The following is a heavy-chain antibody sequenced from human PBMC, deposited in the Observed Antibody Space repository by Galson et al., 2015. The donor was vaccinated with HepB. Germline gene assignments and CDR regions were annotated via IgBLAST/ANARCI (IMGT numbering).Heavy chain of an antibody. CDR2: IIPIFGTA. CDR3: ARDLAQQLVRDYYYYGMDV. D-gene: IGHD6-13*01. CDR1: EGTFSSYA. V-gene: IGHV1-69*13. Sequence: SVKVSCKASEGTFSSYAISWVGQAPGQGLEWMGGIIPIFGTANYAQKFQGRVTITADESTSTAYMELSSLRSEDTAVYYCARDLAQQLVRDYYYYGMDVWGQGTTVTVSS. J-gene: IGHJ6*02.